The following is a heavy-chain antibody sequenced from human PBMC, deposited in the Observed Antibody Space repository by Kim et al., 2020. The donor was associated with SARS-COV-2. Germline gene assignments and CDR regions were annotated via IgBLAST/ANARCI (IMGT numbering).Heavy chain of an antibody. J-gene: IGHJ6*02. V-gene: IGHV4-59*01. Sequence: NTNYNPSLKRLVTISVDTSKNQFSLKLNSVPAADTAVYYCASLAAGYGMDVWGQGTTVTVSS. CDR2: NT. D-gene: IGHD6-13*01. CDR3: ASLAAGYGMDV.